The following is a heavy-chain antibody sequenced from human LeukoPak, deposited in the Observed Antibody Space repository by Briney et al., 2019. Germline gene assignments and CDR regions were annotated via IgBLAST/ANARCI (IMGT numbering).Heavy chain of an antibody. CDR1: GGTFSSYA. V-gene: IGHV1-69*13. CDR2: IIPIFGTA. Sequence: SVTVSFKASGGTFSSYAISWVRQAPGQGLEWMGGIIPIFGTANYAQKFQGRVTITADESTSTAYMELSSLRSEDTAVYYCARAQLLSHWFGPWGQGSLGTVSS. J-gene: IGHJ5*02. D-gene: IGHD2-2*01. CDR3: ARAQLLSHWFGP.